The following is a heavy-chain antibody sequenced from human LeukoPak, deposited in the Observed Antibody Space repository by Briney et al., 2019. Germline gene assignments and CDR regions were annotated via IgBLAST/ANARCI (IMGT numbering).Heavy chain of an antibody. J-gene: IGHJ4*02. D-gene: IGHD3-22*01. CDR2: INPNSGGT. CDR1: GYTFTGYY. Sequence: ASVKVSCKASGYTFTGYYMHWVRQAPGQGLEWMGWINPNSGGTNYAQKFQGRVTMTRGTSISTAYMELSRLRSDDTAVYYCARARGLHYYDSSGLDYWGQGTLVTVSS. V-gene: IGHV1-2*02. CDR3: ARARGLHYYDSSGLDY.